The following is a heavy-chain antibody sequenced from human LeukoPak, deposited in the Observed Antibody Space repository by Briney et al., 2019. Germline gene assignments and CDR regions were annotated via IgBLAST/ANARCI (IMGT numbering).Heavy chain of an antibody. CDR3: AELGITMIGGV. Sequence: GGSLRLSCAASGFTFSSYEMNWVRQAPGKGLEWVSYISSSGSTIYYADSAKGRFTISRDNAKNSLYLQMNSLRAEDPAVYYCAELGITMIGGVWGKGTTVTISS. CDR1: GFTFSSYE. V-gene: IGHV3-48*03. CDR2: ISSSGSTI. J-gene: IGHJ6*04. D-gene: IGHD3-10*02.